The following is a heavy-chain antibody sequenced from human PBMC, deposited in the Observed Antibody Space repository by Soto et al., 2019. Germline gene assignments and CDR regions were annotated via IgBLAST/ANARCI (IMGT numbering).Heavy chain of an antibody. V-gene: IGHV4-4*07. CDR3: ARCDVDDDYDYGMDV. D-gene: IGHD2-15*01. Sequence: SETLSLTCTVSGGSISIYYWSLIRQPAGKGLEWIGRIYTSGSTNYNPSLKSRVTMSVDTSKNQFSLKLSSVTAADTAVYYCARCDVDDDYDYGMDVWGKGKSVTVSS. CDR2: IYTSGST. CDR1: GGSISIYY. J-gene: IGHJ6*04.